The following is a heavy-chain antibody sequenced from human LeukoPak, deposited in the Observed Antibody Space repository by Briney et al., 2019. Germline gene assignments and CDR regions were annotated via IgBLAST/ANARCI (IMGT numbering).Heavy chain of an antibody. CDR2: TYYRSSWYN. V-gene: IGHV6-1*01. J-gene: IGHJ5*02. Sequence: SQTLSLTCAISGDSVSNNSVTWNWIRQSPSRGLEWLGRTYYRSSWYNDYAVSVRGRITVNPDTSKNQFSLHLNSVTPEDTAVYYCARRLTQYDCFDPWGQGILVTVSS. CDR1: GDSVSNNSVT. CDR3: ARRLTQYDCFDP. D-gene: IGHD2-2*01.